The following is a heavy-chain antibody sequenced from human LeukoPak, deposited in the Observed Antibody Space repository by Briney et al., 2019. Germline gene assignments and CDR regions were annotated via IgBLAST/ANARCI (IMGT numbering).Heavy chain of an antibody. CDR2: IYYSGTT. CDR1: GGSIRSHY. J-gene: IGHJ4*02. Sequence: PSETLSLTCAVSGGSIRSHYWSWIRQPPGKGLEWIGFIYYSGTTKYNPSLKSRVTISADTSKNQFSLKLSSVTAADTAVYYCARQADDSSSSLVYFDYWGQGTLVTVSS. V-gene: IGHV4-59*08. D-gene: IGHD6-6*01. CDR3: ARQADDSSSSLVYFDY.